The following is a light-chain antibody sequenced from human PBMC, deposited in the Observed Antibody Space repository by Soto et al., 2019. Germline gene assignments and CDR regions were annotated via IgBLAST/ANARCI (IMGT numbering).Light chain of an antibody. CDR3: QQSFRTPFT. CDR2: AAS. V-gene: IGKV1-39*01. J-gene: IGKJ3*01. Sequence: DIQMTQSPSSLSASVGDRVNITCRASQSISSYLNWYQQKPGKAPKLLVYAASRLQSGVPSRFSGTGSGTYFTLTISSLQPEDFPTYYCQQSFRTPFTFGPGNKLYIK. CDR1: QSISSY.